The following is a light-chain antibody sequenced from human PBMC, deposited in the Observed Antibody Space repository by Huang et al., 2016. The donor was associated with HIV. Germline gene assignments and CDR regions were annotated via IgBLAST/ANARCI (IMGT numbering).Light chain of an antibody. V-gene: IGKV2-29*02. CDR3: MQGIHCWT. Sequence: DIVMTQTPLSLSVTPGQPASISCKSSQSLLHSDGKTYLYWYLQKPGQSPQLLIYEVSSRFFGEPDRFSGDGSGTDFTLKISRVEAEDVGVYYCMQGIHCWTFGQGTKVEI. J-gene: IGKJ1*01. CDR1: QSLLHSDGKTY. CDR2: EVS.